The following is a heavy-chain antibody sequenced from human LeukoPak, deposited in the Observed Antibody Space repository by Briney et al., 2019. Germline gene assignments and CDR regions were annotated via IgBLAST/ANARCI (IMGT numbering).Heavy chain of an antibody. V-gene: IGHV3-23*01. CDR2: ISGSGGST. CDR3: AKKSRGSGSYYGDY. J-gene: IGHJ4*02. CDR1: GLTFSSYG. Sequence: SGGSLRHSCAASGLTFSSYGRSWVRQAPGKGLEWVSAISGSGGSTYYADSVKGRFTISRDNSKNTLYLQMNSLRAEDTAVYYCAKKSRGSGSYYGDYWGQGILVTVSS. D-gene: IGHD3-10*01.